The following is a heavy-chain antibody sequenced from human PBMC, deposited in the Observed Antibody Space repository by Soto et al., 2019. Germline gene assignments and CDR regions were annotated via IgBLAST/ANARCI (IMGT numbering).Heavy chain of an antibody. V-gene: IGHV3-66*01. CDR2: IYSGGST. D-gene: IGHD2-2*02. CDR1: GFTVSSNY. Sequence: EVQLVESGGGLVQPGGSLRLSCAASGFTVSSNYMSWVRQAPGKGLEWVSVIYSGGSTYYADSVKGRFTISRDNSKNTLYLQMNSLRAEDTAVYYCAGGPATAILSFDYWGQGTLVTVSS. CDR3: AGGPATAILSFDY. J-gene: IGHJ4*02.